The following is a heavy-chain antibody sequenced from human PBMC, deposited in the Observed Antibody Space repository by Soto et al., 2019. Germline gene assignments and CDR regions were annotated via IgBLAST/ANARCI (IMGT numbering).Heavy chain of an antibody. D-gene: IGHD3-9*01. V-gene: IGHV3-30-3*01. Sequence: QVQLVESGGGVVQPGRSLRLSCAASGFTFSSYAMHWVRQAPGKGLEWVAVISYDGSNKYYADSVKGRFTISRDNSKNTLYLQMNSLRAEDTAVYYCARAVDWSVYYFDYWGQGTLVTVSS. J-gene: IGHJ4*02. CDR1: GFTFSSYA. CDR2: ISYDGSNK. CDR3: ARAVDWSVYYFDY.